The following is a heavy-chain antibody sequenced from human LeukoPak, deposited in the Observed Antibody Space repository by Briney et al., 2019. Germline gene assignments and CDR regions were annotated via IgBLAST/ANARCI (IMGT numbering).Heavy chain of an antibody. CDR1: GFTFSSYA. Sequence: GRSLRLSCAASGFTFSSYAMHWVRQAPGKGLEWVAVISYDGSNKYYADSVKGRFTISRDSSKNTLYLQMNSLRAEDTAVYYCARDWKVDTAMVWIFDYWGQGTLVTVSS. D-gene: IGHD5-18*01. CDR2: ISYDGSNK. CDR3: ARDWKVDTAMVWIFDY. V-gene: IGHV3-30*04. J-gene: IGHJ4*02.